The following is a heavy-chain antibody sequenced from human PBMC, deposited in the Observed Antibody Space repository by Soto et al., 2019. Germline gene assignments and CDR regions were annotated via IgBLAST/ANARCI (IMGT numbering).Heavy chain of an antibody. D-gene: IGHD3-16*01. CDR3: ARTSVFHGMDV. CDR1: GGSVSSGSYY. Sequence: QVQLQESGPGLVKPSETLSLTCTVSGGSVSSGSYYWSWIRQPPGKGLEWIGYIYYSGSTNYNPFLKSRGTISVDTSKNQFSPKLGSVTAADTAVYYCARTSVFHGMDVWGQGTTVTVSS. J-gene: IGHJ6*02. V-gene: IGHV4-61*01. CDR2: IYYSGST.